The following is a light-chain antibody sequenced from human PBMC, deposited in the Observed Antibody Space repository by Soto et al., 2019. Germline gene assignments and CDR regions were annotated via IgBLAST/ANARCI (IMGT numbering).Light chain of an antibody. CDR2: DVS. Sequence: EIVLTQSPGTLSLSPGERATLSCRASQSVSRTYLAWYQQKPGQAPGLLIYDVSSRATGIPDRFSGSGSGTDFALTISRLEPEDFAVYYCQQYGTSPYTFGQWTKLEI. CDR3: QQYGTSPYT. CDR1: QSVSRTY. V-gene: IGKV3-20*01. J-gene: IGKJ2*01.